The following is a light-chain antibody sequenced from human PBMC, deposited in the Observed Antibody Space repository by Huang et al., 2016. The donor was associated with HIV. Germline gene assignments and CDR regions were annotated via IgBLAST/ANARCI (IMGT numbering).Light chain of an antibody. CDR3: QQRSNWPPVYT. CDR1: QSVSDY. Sequence: EIVLTQSPATLSLSPGERATLSCRASQSVSDYLVWYQQKPGPAPRLLIDDASNRATDIPARFSGSGSGTDFTLTISSLEPEDFAVYYCQQRSNWPPVYTFGQGTKLEIK. J-gene: IGKJ2*01. V-gene: IGKV3-11*01. CDR2: DAS.